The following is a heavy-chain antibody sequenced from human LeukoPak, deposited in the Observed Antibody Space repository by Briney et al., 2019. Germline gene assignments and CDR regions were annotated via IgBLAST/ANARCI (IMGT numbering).Heavy chain of an antibody. J-gene: IGHJ3*02. V-gene: IGHV1-8*01. CDR3: ARADTGADAFDI. CDR2: MNPNSGNT. CDR1: GYTFTSYD. Sequence: GASVKVSCTASGYTFTSYDINWVRQATGQGLEWMGWMNPNSGNTGYAQKFRGRVTMTRNTSISTAYMELSSLRSEDTAVYYCARADTGADAFDIWGQGTMVTVSS. D-gene: IGHD5-18*01.